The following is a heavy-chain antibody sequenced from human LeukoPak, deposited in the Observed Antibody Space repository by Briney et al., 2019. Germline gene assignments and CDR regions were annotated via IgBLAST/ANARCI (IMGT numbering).Heavy chain of an antibody. CDR3: ARGHYSMDV. CDR1: GFILSNSW. J-gene: IGHJ6*02. D-gene: IGHD2-2*02. Sequence: GGSLRLSCAASGFILSNSWVTWVRQTPKKGLEWVANIDQDGSEKNSVDSVKGRFTISRDNAKNSLYLQMNSLRAEDTAVYYCARGHYSMDVWGQGTTVTVSS. CDR2: IDQDGSEK. V-gene: IGHV3-7*03.